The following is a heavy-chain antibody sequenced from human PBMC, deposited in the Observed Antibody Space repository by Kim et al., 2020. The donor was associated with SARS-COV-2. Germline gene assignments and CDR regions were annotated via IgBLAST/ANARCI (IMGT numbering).Heavy chain of an antibody. D-gene: IGHD2-2*01. Sequence: GGSLRLSCAASGFTFSSYAMHWVRQAPGKGLEWVAVISYDGSNKYYADSVKGRFTISRDNSKNTLYLQMNSLRAEDTAVYYCARDPRSKYQLLLALDYMDVWGKGTTVTVSS. CDR2: ISYDGSNK. CDR3: ARDPRSKYQLLLALDYMDV. J-gene: IGHJ6*03. CDR1: GFTFSSYA. V-gene: IGHV3-30-3*01.